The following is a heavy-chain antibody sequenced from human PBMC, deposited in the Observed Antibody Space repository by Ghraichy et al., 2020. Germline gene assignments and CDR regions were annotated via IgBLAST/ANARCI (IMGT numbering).Heavy chain of an antibody. J-gene: IGHJ6*02. CDR3: ARGGTWSSGYPTRHYYYYGMDV. CDR1: GYTFTSYD. D-gene: IGHD3-22*01. CDR2: MNPNSGNT. V-gene: IGHV1-8*01. Sequence: ASVKVSCKASGYTFTSYDINWVRQATGQGLEWMGWMNPNSGNTGYAQKFQGRVTMTRNTSISTAYMELSSLRSEDTAVYYCARGGTWSSGYPTRHYYYYGMDVWGQGTTVTVSS.